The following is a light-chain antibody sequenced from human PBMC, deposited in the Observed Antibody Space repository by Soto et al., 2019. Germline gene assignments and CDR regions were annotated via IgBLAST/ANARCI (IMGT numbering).Light chain of an antibody. CDR1: QTISVS. J-gene: IGKJ1*01. CDR2: DAS. CDR3: QQYDKYST. Sequence: IQMTQSPSTLSASVGDTVTITCRASQTISVSLAWYRQKPGKAPNLLIYDASTLQEGVPSRFSGSGSGTEFTLTVTRLQPDYVATYFCQQYDKYSTFGHGTKVDVK. V-gene: IGKV1-5*01.